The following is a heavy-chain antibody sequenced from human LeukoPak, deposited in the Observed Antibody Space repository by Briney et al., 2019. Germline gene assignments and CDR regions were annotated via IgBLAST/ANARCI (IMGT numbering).Heavy chain of an antibody. CDR3: ARVVVAATRYFDF. CDR1: GFTFSDYY. J-gene: IGHJ4*02. D-gene: IGHD2-15*01. CDR2: IYYSGNT. V-gene: IGHV4-38-2*01. Sequence: GSLRLSCAASGFTFSDYYMNWIRQAPGKGLEWIGSIYYSGNTYYNPSLKSRVTMSIDTSKNQFSLKLISVTAADTAVYYCARVVVAATRYFDFWGQGTLVTVSS.